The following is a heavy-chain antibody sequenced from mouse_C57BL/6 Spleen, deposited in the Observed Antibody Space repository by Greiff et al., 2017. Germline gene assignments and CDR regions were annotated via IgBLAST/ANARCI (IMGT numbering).Heavy chain of an antibody. CDR3: ARDPSGGMDY. CDR2: ISDGGSST. Sequence: EVQLQESGGGLVKPGGSLKLSCASSGFTFSSYAMSWVRQTPEKRLAWVATISDGGSSTYSPDNVKGRFTISRDNAKNNLYLQMSHLKTEDTAMYYGARDPSGGMDYWGQGTSVTVSS. J-gene: IGHJ4*01. CDR1: GFTFSSYA. V-gene: IGHV5-4*01.